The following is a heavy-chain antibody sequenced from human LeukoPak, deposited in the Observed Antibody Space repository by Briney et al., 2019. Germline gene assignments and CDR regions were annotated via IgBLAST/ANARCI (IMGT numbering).Heavy chain of an antibody. Sequence: EGSLRLSCAASGFTFSTYAMHWVRQAPGKGLEWVAVMSSDGSNKYYADSVKGRFTISRDNSKNTLYLQVNSLRAEDTAVYYCARGPVLLWFGEFFDYWGQGTLVTVSS. CDR2: MSSDGSNK. CDR1: GFTFSTYA. CDR3: ARGPVLLWFGEFFDY. V-gene: IGHV3-30-3*01. J-gene: IGHJ4*02. D-gene: IGHD3-10*01.